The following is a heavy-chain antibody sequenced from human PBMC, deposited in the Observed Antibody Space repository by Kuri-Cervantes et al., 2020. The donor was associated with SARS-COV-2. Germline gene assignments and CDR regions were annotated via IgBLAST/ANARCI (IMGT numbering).Heavy chain of an antibody. CDR3: ARVGSALRRDFDY. J-gene: IGHJ4*02. CDR2: ISYDGSNK. Sequence: GESLKISCAASGFTFSSYAMHWVRQAPGKGLEWVAVISYDGSNKYYADSVKGRFTISRDNSKNTLYLQMNSLRAEDTAVYYCARVGSALRRDFDYWGQGTLVTVSS. CDR1: GFTFSSYA. V-gene: IGHV3-30-3*01. D-gene: IGHD6-25*01.